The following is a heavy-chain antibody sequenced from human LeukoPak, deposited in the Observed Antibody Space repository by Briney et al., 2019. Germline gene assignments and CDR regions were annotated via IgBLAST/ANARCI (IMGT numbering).Heavy chain of an antibody. CDR2: IWYDGSNK. Sequence: GGSLRLSCAASGFTFSSYGMHWVRQAPGKGLEWVAVIWYDGSNKYYADSVKGRFTISRDNSKNTLYLQMNSLRAEDTAVYYCAKGPLGYYYYMDVWGKGTTVTVSS. J-gene: IGHJ6*03. CDR3: AKGPLGYYYYMDV. V-gene: IGHV3-33*06. D-gene: IGHD3-16*01. CDR1: GFTFSSYG.